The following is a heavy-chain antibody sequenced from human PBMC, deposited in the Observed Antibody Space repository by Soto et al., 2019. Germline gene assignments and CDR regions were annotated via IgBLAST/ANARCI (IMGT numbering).Heavy chain of an antibody. D-gene: IGHD3-22*01. CDR2: LYYGRSA. CDR1: GDSISSYY. CDR3: AFRSMAVVPEY. J-gene: IGHJ4*02. Sequence: QVQLQESGPGLVKPSETLSLTCAVSGDSISSYYCMWIRQPPGKGLESIGYLYYGRSANYNPSLKTRVTLSVDTSTNQCSRTLSSMTAADTAVYYCAFRSMAVVPEYWGQGTLVTVSS. V-gene: IGHV4-59*01.